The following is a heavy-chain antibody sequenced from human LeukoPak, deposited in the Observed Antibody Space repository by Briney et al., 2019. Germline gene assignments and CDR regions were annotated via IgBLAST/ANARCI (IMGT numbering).Heavy chain of an antibody. CDR1: GFTFSSYW. Sequence: GGSLRLSCAASGFTFSSYWTDWVRQAPGKGLVWVSRINTDGSSTSYGDSVKGRFTISRDNAKNTLYLQMNSLRVEDTAVYYCARQTYDGGWFDYWGQGVVVTVSS. V-gene: IGHV3-74*01. J-gene: IGHJ5*01. D-gene: IGHD4-23*01. CDR3: ARQTYDGGWFDY. CDR2: INTDGSST.